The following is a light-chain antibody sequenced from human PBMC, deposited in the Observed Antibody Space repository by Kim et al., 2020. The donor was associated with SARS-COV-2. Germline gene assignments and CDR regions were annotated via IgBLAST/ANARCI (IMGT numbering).Light chain of an antibody. Sequence: PGERAALSCRASQGVSSSYLAWYQQKPGQAPRLLIYGASSRATGIPDRFNGSGSGTDFTLTISRLEPEDFAVYYCQQYSSTPRLTFGGGTKVDIK. V-gene: IGKV3-20*01. CDR3: QQYSSTPRLT. J-gene: IGKJ4*01. CDR1: QGVSSSY. CDR2: GAS.